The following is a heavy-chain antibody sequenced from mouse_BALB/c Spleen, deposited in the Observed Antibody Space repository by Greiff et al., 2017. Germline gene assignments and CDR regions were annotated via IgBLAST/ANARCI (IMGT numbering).Heavy chain of an antibody. CDR3: ARQGSYYAMDY. CDR1: GFTFSSYT. Sequence: EVKLVESGGGLVQPGGSLKLSCAASGFTFSSYTMSWVRQTPEKRLEWVAYISNGGGSTYYPDTVKGRFTISRDNAKNTLYLQMSSLKSEDTAMYYCARQGSYYAMDYWGQGTSVTVSS. J-gene: IGHJ4*01. V-gene: IGHV5-12-2*01. CDR2: ISNGGGST.